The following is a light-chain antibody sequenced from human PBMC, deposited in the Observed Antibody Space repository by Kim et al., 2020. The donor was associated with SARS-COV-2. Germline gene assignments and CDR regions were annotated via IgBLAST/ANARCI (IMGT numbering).Light chain of an antibody. Sequence: GQTVRITCQGDSLRSYYATWYQQKPGQVPVLVIYGENNRPSGIPDRFSGSSSGNTASLTITGAQAEDEADYYCHSRDSSGDHQGVFGGGTQLTVL. CDR1: SLRSYY. CDR3: HSRDSSGDHQGV. CDR2: GEN. V-gene: IGLV3-19*01. J-gene: IGLJ3*02.